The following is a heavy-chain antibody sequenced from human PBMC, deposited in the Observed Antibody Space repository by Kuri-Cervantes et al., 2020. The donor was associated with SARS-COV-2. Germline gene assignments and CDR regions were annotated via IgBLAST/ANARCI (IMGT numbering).Heavy chain of an antibody. J-gene: IGHJ4*02. CDR3: AKSSGIFMIHATRAAFDH. V-gene: IGHV3-30-3*02. Sequence: GESLKISCAASGFTFSSYAMHWVRQAPGKGLEWVAVISYDGSNKYYADSVKGRFTISRDNSKNTLYLQMNSLRAEDTAVYYCAKSSGIFMIHATRAAFDHWGQGTLVTVSS. D-gene: IGHD2/OR15-2a*01. CDR2: ISYDGSNK. CDR1: GFTFSSYA.